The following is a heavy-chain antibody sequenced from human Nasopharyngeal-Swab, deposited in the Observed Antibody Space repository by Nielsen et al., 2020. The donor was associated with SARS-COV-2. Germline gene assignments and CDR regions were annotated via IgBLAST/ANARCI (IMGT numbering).Heavy chain of an antibody. V-gene: IGHV3-9*01. D-gene: IGHD5-18*01. CDR3: AKDTMDTAMVMDV. Sequence: LKISCAASGFTFDEYAMHWGRQAPGKGLEWVSGISENSGSIGYADSVKGRFTISSDNAKNSLYLQMNSLRAEDTALFYCAKDTMDTAMVMDVWGQGTTVTVSS. CDR2: ISENSGSI. J-gene: IGHJ6*02. CDR1: GFTFDEYA.